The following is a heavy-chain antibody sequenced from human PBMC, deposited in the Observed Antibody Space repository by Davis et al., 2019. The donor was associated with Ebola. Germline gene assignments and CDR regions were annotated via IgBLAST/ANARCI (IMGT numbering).Heavy chain of an antibody. V-gene: IGHV3-30-3*01. D-gene: IGHD4-23*01. CDR1: GFTFSSYA. CDR3: ARDQGATVAKYYFDY. J-gene: IGHJ4*02. Sequence: GESLKISCAASGFTFSSYAMHWVRQAPGKGLEWVAVISYDGSNKYYADSVKGRFTISRDNSKNTLYLQMNSLRAEDTAVYYCARDQGATVAKYYFDYWGQGTLVTVSS. CDR2: ISYDGSNK.